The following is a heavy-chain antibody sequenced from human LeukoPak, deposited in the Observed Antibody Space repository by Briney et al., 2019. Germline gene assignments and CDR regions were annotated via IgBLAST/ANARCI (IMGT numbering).Heavy chain of an antibody. J-gene: IGHJ6*03. Sequence: KPPETLSLICSVSGGSISSHYWSWLRQPPGKGLEWIGYINYSWNTKYNPSLKSRVTISVDTSKNQFSLKLSSVTAADTAVYDCARVGNIVVGDYYYMDVWGKGTTVTVSS. CDR3: ARVGNIVVGDYYYMDV. D-gene: IGHD2-2*01. CDR2: INYSWNT. V-gene: IGHV4-59*11. CDR1: GGSISSHY.